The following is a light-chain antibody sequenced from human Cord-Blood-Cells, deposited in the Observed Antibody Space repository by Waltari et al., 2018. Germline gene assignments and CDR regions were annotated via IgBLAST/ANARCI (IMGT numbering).Light chain of an antibody. J-gene: IGLJ2*01. CDR2: DVS. CDR1: SSDVGGYNY. CDR3: SSYTSSSTVV. Sequence: GSPGQSITISCTGTSSDVGGYNYVSWYQQHPGKAPKLMIYDVSNRPSGVSNRFSGSKSGNTASLTISGLRAEDEADYYCSSYTSSSTVVFGGGTKLTVL. V-gene: IGLV2-14*04.